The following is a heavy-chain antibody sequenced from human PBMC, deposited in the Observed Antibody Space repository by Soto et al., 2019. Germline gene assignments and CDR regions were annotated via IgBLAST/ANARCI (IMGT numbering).Heavy chain of an antibody. V-gene: IGHV3-23*01. CDR3: AKVYSDFWSGYPYYFDY. CDR1: GFTFSTYA. D-gene: IGHD3-3*01. J-gene: IGHJ4*02. Sequence: GGSLRLSCAASGFTFSTYAMNWVRQAPGKGLEWVSAIGGGRRNTYYADSVKGRFTISRDNSESTLYLQMNSLRAEDTAVYYCAKVYSDFWSGYPYYFDYWGQGTLVTVSS. CDR2: IGGGRRNT.